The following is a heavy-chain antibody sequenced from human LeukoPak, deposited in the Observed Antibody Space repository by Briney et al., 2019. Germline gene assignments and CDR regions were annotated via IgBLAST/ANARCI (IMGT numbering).Heavy chain of an antibody. V-gene: IGHV3-48*04. CDR1: GFTFSSYS. Sequence: GGSLRLSCAASGFTFSSYSMNWVRQAPGKGLEWVSYISSSSSTIYYADSVKGRFTISRDDAKNSLFLQLDSLRPEDTALYYCARADYMDVWGKGTWVTVS. J-gene: IGHJ6*03. CDR3: ARADYMDV. CDR2: ISSSSSTI.